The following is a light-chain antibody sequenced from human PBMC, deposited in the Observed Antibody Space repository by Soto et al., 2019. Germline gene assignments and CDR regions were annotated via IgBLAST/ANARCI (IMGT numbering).Light chain of an antibody. J-gene: IGKJ1*01. Sequence: DIQMTQSPSSLSASVGDRVTITCRASQTIIRYINWYQQKPGQAPKLLLDSTSRLQYWVPSRFSGSGSGTDFTLTISGLQPEDYATYPCQQSYNIPWTFGQRTKVEIK. CDR2: STS. CDR3: QQSYNIPWT. V-gene: IGKV1-39*01. CDR1: QTIIRY.